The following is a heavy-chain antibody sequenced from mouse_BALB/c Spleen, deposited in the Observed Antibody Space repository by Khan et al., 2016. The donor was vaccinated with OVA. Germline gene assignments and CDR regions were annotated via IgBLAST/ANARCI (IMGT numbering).Heavy chain of an antibody. CDR1: GYTFTDYA. D-gene: IGHD2-3*01. CDR3: TRPAYDGYYDY. J-gene: IGHJ2*01. CDR2: ISTYSGNT. V-gene: IGHV1S137*01. Sequence: QVRLQQSGPELVRPGVSVKISCKGSGYTFTDYAMHWVKQSHAKSLEWIGLISTYSGNTNYKQKFKGKATMTVDKSSSTAYMELARLTSEDSAIYSCTRPAYDGYYDYWGQGTTLTVSS.